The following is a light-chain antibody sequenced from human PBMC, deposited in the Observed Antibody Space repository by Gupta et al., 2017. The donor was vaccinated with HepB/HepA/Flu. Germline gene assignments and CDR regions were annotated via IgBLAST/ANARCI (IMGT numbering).Light chain of an antibody. CDR2: SNN. V-gene: IGLV1-44*01. J-gene: IGLJ2*01. CDR1: DSNIGRNS. Sequence: SVLTQSSSASGTPGQRVPIHYSGGDSNIGRNSVSWYRQLPGTAPKLLIYSNNQRPSGFPDRFSGSKSNTSASLSISGLQSEDEADYYCAAWDDSLNGHVVFGGGTKLSVL. CDR3: AAWDDSLNGHVV.